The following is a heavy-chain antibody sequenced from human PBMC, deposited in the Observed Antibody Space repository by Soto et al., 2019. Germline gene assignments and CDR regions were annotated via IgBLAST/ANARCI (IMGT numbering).Heavy chain of an antibody. CDR1: GFTFSSYA. CDR3: ARAVRNTEGYYYGMDV. J-gene: IGHJ6*02. V-gene: IGHV3-23*01. Sequence: GGSLRLSCASSGFTFSSYAMSWVRQAPGKGLEWVSAISGSGVGTYYADSGKGRFTISRDNSKNTLYLQMNSLRAEDTAVYYCARAVRNTEGYYYGMDVWGQGTTVTVSS. CDR2: ISGSGVGT. D-gene: IGHD4-17*01.